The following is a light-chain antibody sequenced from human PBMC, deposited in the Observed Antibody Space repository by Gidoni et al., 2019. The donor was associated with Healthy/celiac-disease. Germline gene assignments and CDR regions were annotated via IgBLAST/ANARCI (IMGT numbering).Light chain of an antibody. CDR2: DAS. V-gene: IGKV1-8*01. CDR1: QGISSY. CDR3: QQYYSYPRT. J-gene: IGKJ1*01. Sequence: MLLTQSPSSLSASTGERVTITCRASQGISSYLSWYQQQPGTAPKLLIYDASTLQSGVPSRFSGSGSGTDCTLTISCLQSEDFAIYYCQQYYSYPRTFGQGTKVESK.